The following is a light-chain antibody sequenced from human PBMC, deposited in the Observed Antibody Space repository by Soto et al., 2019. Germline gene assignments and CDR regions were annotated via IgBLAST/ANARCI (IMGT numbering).Light chain of an antibody. Sequence: DIQLTQSPSTLSASVGDRVTITCRASQSISGWLAWYQQKPGRAPELLIYDASSLQTGVPSRFSGSASGTEFTLTISSLQPDDFASYYCQYYNNYLWTFGQGTKVEIK. J-gene: IGKJ1*01. CDR1: QSISGW. V-gene: IGKV1-5*01. CDR2: DAS. CDR3: QYYNNYLWT.